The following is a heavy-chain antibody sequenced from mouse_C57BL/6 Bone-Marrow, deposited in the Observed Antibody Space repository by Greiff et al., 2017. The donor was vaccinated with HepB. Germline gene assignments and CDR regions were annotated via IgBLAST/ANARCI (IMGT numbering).Heavy chain of an antibody. CDR2: IDPENGDT. V-gene: IGHV14-4*01. CDR3: TMDYGSSYDAMYY. J-gene: IGHJ4*01. Sequence: EVQLQQSGAELVRPGASVKLSCTASGFNIKDDYMHWVKQRPEQGLEWIGWIDPENGDTEYASKFQGKATITADTSSNTAYLQLSSLTSEDTAVYYCTMDYGSSYDAMYYWGQGTSVTVSS. D-gene: IGHD1-1*01. CDR1: GFNIKDDY.